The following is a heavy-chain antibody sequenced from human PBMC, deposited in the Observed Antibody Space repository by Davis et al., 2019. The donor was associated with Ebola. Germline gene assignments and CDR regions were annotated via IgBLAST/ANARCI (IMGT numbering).Heavy chain of an antibody. Sequence: PSETLSLTCTVSGDSISSYYWTWIRQPPGKGLEWIGYIYYSGSTNYNPTLKSRVTISVDTSKNQFPLKLSSVTAADTAVYYCARDSEWELLHYAFDIWGQGTMVTVSS. CDR2: IYYSGST. J-gene: IGHJ3*02. CDR3: ARDSEWELLHYAFDI. V-gene: IGHV4-59*01. CDR1: GDSISSYY. D-gene: IGHD1-26*01.